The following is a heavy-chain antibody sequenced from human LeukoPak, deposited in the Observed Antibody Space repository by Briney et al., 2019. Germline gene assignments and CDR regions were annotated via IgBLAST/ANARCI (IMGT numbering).Heavy chain of an antibody. Sequence: GGSLRLSCAASGFTFSSYGMSWVRQAPGKGLEWVSAISGSGGSTYYADSVKGRFTISRDNSKNTLYLQMNSLRAEDTAVYYCAKGTIAARPSGPDYWGQGTLVTVSS. CDR3: AKGTIAARPSGPDY. CDR1: GFTFSSYG. J-gene: IGHJ4*02. CDR2: ISGSGGST. V-gene: IGHV3-23*01. D-gene: IGHD6-6*01.